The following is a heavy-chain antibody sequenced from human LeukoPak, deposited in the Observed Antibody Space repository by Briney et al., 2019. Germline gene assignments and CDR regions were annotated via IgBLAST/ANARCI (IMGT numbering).Heavy chain of an antibody. V-gene: IGHV3-48*01. CDR2: ISSSSSTI. CDR1: RFTFSNYN. Sequence: AGGSLRLSCAASRFTFSNYNMNWVRQAPGKGLEWVSYISSSSSTIYYADSVKGRFTISRDNAKNSVYLQMNSLRAEDTAVYYCARDHDSSSCPYFDYWGQGTLVTVSS. CDR3: ARDHDSSSCPYFDY. J-gene: IGHJ4*02. D-gene: IGHD6-13*01.